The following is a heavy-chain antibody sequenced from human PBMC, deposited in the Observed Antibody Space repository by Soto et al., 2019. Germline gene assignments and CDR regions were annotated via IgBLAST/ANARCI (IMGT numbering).Heavy chain of an antibody. CDR3: ARDFYCSSTSCPHSILEYYYYGMDV. V-gene: IGHV3-33*01. D-gene: IGHD2-2*01. CDR2: ILYDGSNK. Sequence: PWGSLRLSCAASGFTFSSYGMHWVRQAPGKGLEWVAVILYDGSNKYYADSVKGRFTISRDNSKNTLYLQMNSLRAEDTAVYYRARDFYCSSTSCPHSILEYYYYGMDVWGQGTTVTVSS. J-gene: IGHJ6*02. CDR1: GFTFSSYG.